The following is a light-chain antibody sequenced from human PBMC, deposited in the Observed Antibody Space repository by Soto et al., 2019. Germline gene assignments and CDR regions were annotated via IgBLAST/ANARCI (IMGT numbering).Light chain of an antibody. CDR2: GAS. V-gene: IGKV3-20*01. CDR1: QTVSITY. Sequence: VLTQSPGTLSLSPGESATLSCRASQTVSITYLTWYQQKPGQAPRLLIFGASKRATGIPDRFSGSGSERHFTLTISGLEPEDFAVYYCQQYGSSPLISFGQGTRLEIK. CDR3: QQYGSSPLIS. J-gene: IGKJ5*01.